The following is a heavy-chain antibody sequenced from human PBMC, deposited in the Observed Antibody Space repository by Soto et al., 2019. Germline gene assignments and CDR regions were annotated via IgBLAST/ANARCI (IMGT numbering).Heavy chain of an antibody. CDR3: AKDPTSGWYSL. Sequence: QVQLVESGGGVVQPGRSLRLSCAASGFTFSSYGMHWVRQAPGKGLEWVAVISYDGSNKYYADSVKGRFTISRDNSKNTLYLQMNSLRAEDTAVYYCAKDPTSGWYSLWGQGTLVTVSS. J-gene: IGHJ4*02. D-gene: IGHD6-19*01. V-gene: IGHV3-30*18. CDR1: GFTFSSYG. CDR2: ISYDGSNK.